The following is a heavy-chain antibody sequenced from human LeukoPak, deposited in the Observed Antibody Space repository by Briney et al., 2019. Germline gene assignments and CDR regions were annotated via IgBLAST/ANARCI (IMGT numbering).Heavy chain of an antibody. CDR1: GFTFSSYS. J-gene: IGHJ2*01. CDR2: ISSSSSTI. V-gene: IGHV3-48*02. Sequence: GGSLRLSCAASGFTFSSYSMNWVRQAPGKGLEWVSYISSSSSTIYYADSVKGRFTISRDNAKNSLYLQMNSLRDEDTAVYYCARVPSSSWYRRYFDLWGRGTLVTVSS. D-gene: IGHD6-13*01. CDR3: ARVPSSSWYRRYFDL.